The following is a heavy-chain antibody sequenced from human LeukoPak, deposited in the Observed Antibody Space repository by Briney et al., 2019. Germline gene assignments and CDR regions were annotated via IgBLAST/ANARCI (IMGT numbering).Heavy chain of an antibody. V-gene: IGHV3-33*01. D-gene: IGHD2-2*01. CDR3: ARGVVPAARELGY. Sequence: GGSLRLSCAASGFTFSSYGMHWVRQAPGKGLEWVAVIWYDGSNKYYADSVKGRFTISRDNSKNTLYLQMNSLRAEDTAVYYCARGVVPAARELGYWGQGTLVTVSS. CDR2: IWYDGSNK. J-gene: IGHJ4*02. CDR1: GFTFSSYG.